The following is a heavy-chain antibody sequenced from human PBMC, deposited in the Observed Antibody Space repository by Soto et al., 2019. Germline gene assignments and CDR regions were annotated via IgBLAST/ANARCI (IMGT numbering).Heavy chain of an antibody. J-gene: IGHJ5*02. CDR2: IYYSGST. V-gene: IGHV4-31*03. CDR3: ARAEAMGNWFDP. Sequence: QVQLQESGPGLVKPSQTLYLTCTASGGSISSGGYYWSWIRQRPGKGLEGIGYIYYSGSTYYNPSLKGRDTISVDTSKHQFSLKLSSVTAADTAVYYCARAEAMGNWFDPWGQGTLVTVSS. CDR1: GGSISSGGYY. D-gene: IGHD2-8*01.